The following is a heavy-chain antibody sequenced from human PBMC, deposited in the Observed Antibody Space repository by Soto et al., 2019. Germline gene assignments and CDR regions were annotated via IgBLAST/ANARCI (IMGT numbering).Heavy chain of an antibody. CDR1: GYSFSSFW. J-gene: IGHJ6*02. Sequence: AGESLKISCKGSGYSFSSFWIGWVRQMPGKGLELIGIIYPGDSDIRYSPSFEGQVTMSADRSSSTAYLQWSSLKASDTAMYYCAKHTTYRFYGMDVWGQGTTVTVSS. V-gene: IGHV5-51*01. CDR2: IYPGDSDI. D-gene: IGHD1-1*01. CDR3: AKHTTYRFYGMDV.